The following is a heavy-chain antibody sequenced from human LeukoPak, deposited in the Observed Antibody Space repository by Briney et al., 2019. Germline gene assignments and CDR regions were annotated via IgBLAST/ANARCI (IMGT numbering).Heavy chain of an antibody. CDR1: GGSFSGYS. D-gene: IGHD6-19*01. Sequence: SETLSLTCAVYGGSFSGYSWSWIRQPPGKGLEWIGEINHSGSTNYNPSLKSRVTISVDTSKNQFSLKLSSVTAADTAVYYCARGRYSSGWYVSWGQGTLVTVSS. CDR2: INHSGST. CDR3: ARGRYSSGWYVS. V-gene: IGHV4-34*01. J-gene: IGHJ5*02.